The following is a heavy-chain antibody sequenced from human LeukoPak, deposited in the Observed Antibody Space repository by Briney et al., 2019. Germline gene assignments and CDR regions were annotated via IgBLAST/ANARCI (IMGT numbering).Heavy chain of an antibody. CDR1: GFTFSSYA. CDR3: AKDFDSGVITEIDY. V-gene: IGHV3-23*01. CDR2: ISGSGGST. Sequence: PGGSLRLSCAASGFTFSSYAMSWVRQAPGKGLEWVSGISGSGGSTYYADSVKGRFTISRDNSKNTLYLQMNSLRAEDTAIYYCAKDFDSGVITEIDYWGQGTLVTVSS. J-gene: IGHJ4*02. D-gene: IGHD3-22*01.